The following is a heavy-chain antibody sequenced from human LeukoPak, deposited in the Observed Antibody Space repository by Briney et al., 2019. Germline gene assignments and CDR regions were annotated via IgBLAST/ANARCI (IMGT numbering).Heavy chain of an antibody. CDR1: GYTFTGYY. Sequence: GASVKVSCKASGYTFTGYYMHWVRQAPGQGLEWMGRINPNSGGTNYAQKFQGRVTMTRDTSISTAYMELSRLRSDDTAVYYCARESRDGYNFIYPFGYWGQGTLVTVSS. CDR3: ARESRDGYNFIYPFGY. CDR2: INPNSGGT. D-gene: IGHD5-24*01. J-gene: IGHJ4*02. V-gene: IGHV1-2*06.